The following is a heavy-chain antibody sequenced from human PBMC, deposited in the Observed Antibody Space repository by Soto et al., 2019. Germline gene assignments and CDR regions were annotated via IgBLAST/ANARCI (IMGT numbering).Heavy chain of an antibody. Sequence: EVHLLESGGVLVQPGESLRLSCGTSGFTFSNCVMTWVRQAPGKGLEWVSVITKTGDTDYADSVKGRFTISRDNSKNTVYLQMNSLRAEDTAVYYCAKGLLNGRWYAADWGQGTLVTVSS. CDR3: AKGLLNGRWYAAD. D-gene: IGHD6-13*01. CDR2: ITKTGDT. V-gene: IGHV3-23*01. CDR1: GFTFSNCV. J-gene: IGHJ4*02.